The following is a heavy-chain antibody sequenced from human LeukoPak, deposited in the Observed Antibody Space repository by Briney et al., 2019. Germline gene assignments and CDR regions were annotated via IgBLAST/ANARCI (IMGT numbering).Heavy chain of an antibody. D-gene: IGHD3-10*01. CDR3: AKDWGYYGSGSYYGAFDI. Sequence: GGSLRLSCAASGFTFSSYAMSWVRQAPGKGLEWVSAISGSGGSTYYADSVKGRFTISRDNSKNTLYLQMNSLRAEDTAVYYCAKDWGYYGSGSYYGAFDIWGQGTMVTVSS. CDR1: GFTFSSYA. J-gene: IGHJ3*02. V-gene: IGHV3-23*01. CDR2: ISGSGGST.